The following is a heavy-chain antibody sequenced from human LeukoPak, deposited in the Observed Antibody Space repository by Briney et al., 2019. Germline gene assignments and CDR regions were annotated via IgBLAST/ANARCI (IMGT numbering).Heavy chain of an antibody. D-gene: IGHD1-26*01. CDR2: ISWNSGSI. J-gene: IGHJ4*02. CDR3: AKGHTWELLRCFDY. Sequence: PEGSLRLSCAASGFTFDDYAMHWVRQAPGKGLEWVSGISWNSGSIGYADSVKGRFTISRDNAKNSLYLQTNSLRAEDTALYYCAKGHTWELLRCFDYWGQGTLVTVSS. CDR1: GFTFDDYA. V-gene: IGHV3-9*01.